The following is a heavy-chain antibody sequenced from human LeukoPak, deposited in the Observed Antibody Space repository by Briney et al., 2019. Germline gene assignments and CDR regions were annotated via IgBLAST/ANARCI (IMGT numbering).Heavy chain of an antibody. V-gene: IGHV3-21*01. CDR3: ARDSPSGWSLDAFDI. J-gene: IGHJ3*02. Sequence: GGSLRLSCAASGFTFSSYSMNWVRQAPGKGLEWVSSISSSSSYIYYADSVKGRFTISRDNAKNSLYLQMNSLRAEDTAVYYCARDSPSGWSLDAFDIWGQGTMVTVSS. CDR1: GFTFSSYS. D-gene: IGHD6-19*01. CDR2: ISSSSSYI.